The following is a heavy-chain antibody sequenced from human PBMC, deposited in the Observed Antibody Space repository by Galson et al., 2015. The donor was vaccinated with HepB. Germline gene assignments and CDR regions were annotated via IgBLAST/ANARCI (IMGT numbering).Heavy chain of an antibody. CDR1: GFTFSSYS. J-gene: IGHJ4*02. CDR2: ISSSSSTI. V-gene: IGHV3-48*04. D-gene: IGHD6-13*01. Sequence: SLRLSCAASGFTFSSYSMNWVRQAPGKGLEWVSYISSSSSTIYYADSVKGRFTISRDNAKNSLYLQMNSLRAEDTAVYYCARSYSSSWYSFDYWGQGTLVTVSS. CDR3: ARSYSSSWYSFDY.